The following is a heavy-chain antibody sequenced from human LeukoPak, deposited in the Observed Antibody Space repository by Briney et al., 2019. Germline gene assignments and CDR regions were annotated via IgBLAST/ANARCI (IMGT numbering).Heavy chain of an antibody. V-gene: IGHV3-23*01. D-gene: IGHD6-13*01. CDR2: ISGSGGST. CDR3: ARDPGMRAAGNTDYYYGMDV. CDR1: GFTFSSYA. Sequence: GGSLRLSCAASGFTFSSYAMSWVRQAPGKGLEWVSAISGSGGSTYYADSVKGRFTISRDNSKNTLYLQMNSLRAEDTAVYYCARDPGMRAAGNTDYYYGMDVWGQGTTVTVSS. J-gene: IGHJ6*02.